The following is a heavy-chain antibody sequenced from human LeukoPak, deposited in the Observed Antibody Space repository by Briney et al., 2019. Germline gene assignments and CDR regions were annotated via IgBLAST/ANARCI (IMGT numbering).Heavy chain of an antibody. Sequence: GGSLRLSCAASGFTFSSYGMSWVRQAPGKGLEWVSAINTSGGSTYYADSVKGRFTISRDNAKNSLYLQMNSLRAEDTAVYYCARDDYGGLDYWGQGTLVTVSS. V-gene: IGHV3-23*01. D-gene: IGHD4-23*01. CDR1: GFTFSSYG. J-gene: IGHJ4*02. CDR2: INTSGGST. CDR3: ARDDYGGLDY.